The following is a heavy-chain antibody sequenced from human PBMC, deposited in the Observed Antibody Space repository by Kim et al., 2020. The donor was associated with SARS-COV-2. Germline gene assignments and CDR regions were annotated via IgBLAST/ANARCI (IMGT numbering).Heavy chain of an antibody. Sequence: SETLSLTCTVSGGSISSYYWSWIRQPPGKGLEWLGYIYYTGSANYNPSLKSRVTISVDTSKNQFSLKLSSVTAADTAVYYCAREIRGGSYTNWSRGTLVT. CDR2: IYYTGSA. J-gene: IGHJ4*02. V-gene: IGHV4-59*01. CDR3: AREIRGGSYTN. D-gene: IGHD1-26*01. CDR1: GGSISSYY.